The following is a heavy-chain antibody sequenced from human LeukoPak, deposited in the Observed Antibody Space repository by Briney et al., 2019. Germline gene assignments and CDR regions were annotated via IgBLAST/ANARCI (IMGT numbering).Heavy chain of an antibody. CDR2: INTDGCDI. CDR3: ASVRAYGFDYLDV. V-gene: IGHV3-74*03. D-gene: IGHD5-12*01. CDR1: GLTFTSSW. J-gene: IGHJ6*03. Sequence: GGALRLSCVTPGLTFTSSWMRCVRQAPGQEVVSVSRINTDGCDIKYTASVKGRFTTSRDNAKNPLYLQMNNMRTEDTGVYFCASVRAYGFDYLDVWGKGTTVTVSS.